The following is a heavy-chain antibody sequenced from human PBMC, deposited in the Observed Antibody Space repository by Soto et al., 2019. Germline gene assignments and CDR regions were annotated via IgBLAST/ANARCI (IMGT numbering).Heavy chain of an antibody. CDR3: ARDLADVHLWDAFDV. Sequence: GASVKVSCKAPGDTFNSYGISWVRQAPGQGLEWMGGIVPMFGTTNLALKFEDRVTITADELTTTVYMEIRGLTSEDTAAYYCARDLADVHLWDAFDVWGHATRVTV. CDR2: IVPMFGTT. CDR1: GDTFNSYG. D-gene: IGHD6-13*01. V-gene: IGHV1-69*13. J-gene: IGHJ3*01.